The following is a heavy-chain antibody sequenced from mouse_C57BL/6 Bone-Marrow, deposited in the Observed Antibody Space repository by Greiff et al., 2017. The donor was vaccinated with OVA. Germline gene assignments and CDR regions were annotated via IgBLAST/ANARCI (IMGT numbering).Heavy chain of an antibody. V-gene: IGHV1-59*01. J-gene: IGHJ2*02. CDR1: GYTFTNYW. CDR3: AHYGSRLYLHY. D-gene: IGHD1-1*01. CDR2: IAPSDSYI. Sequence: QVHVKQPGAELVRPGTSVKLSCKASGYTFTNYWMHWVKQRPGQDLEWIGVIAPSDSYINYNQKFKGRATLTVDTSSSTAYMHLSSLTSEDSAVYYCAHYGSRLYLHYWGQGTSLTVSS.